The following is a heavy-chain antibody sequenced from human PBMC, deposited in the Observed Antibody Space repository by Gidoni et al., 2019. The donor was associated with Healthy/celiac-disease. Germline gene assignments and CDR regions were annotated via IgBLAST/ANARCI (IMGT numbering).Heavy chain of an antibody. CDR2: IIGSGGST. D-gene: IGHD3-22*01. CDR1: GFTFSSDA. J-gene: IGHJ3*02. Sequence: EVQLLESGGGLGQPGGSMRLSCAASGFTFSSDAMSWVRQAPGKGLEWVSAIIGSGGSTYYEDSVKGRFTISRDNSKNTLYLQMNSLRAEDTAVYYCAKVHQRNYYDSTIDAFDIWGQGTMVTVSS. V-gene: IGHV3-23*01. CDR3: AKVHQRNYYDSTIDAFDI.